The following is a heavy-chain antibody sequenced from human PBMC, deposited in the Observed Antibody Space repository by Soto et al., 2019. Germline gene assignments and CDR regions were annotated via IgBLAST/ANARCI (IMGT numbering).Heavy chain of an antibody. V-gene: IGHV4-59*01. J-gene: IGHJ4*02. Sequence: PSETLSLTCTVSGGSISSYYWSWIRQPPGKGLEWIGYIYYSGSTNYNPSLKSRVTISVDTSKNQFSLKLSSVTAADTAVYYCARERPSSVSSIHNRKAPYYFDYWGQGTLVTVSS. CDR2: IYYSGST. D-gene: IGHD6-19*01. CDR3: ARERPSSVSSIHNRKAPYYFDY. CDR1: GGSISSYY.